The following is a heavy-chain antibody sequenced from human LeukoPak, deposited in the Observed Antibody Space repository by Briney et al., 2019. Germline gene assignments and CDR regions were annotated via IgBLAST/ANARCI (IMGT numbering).Heavy chain of an antibody. CDR1: GFTFSNAW. CDR3: ARGPYYYGSGRGDAFDI. CDR2: ISSDGSNK. Sequence: PGGSLRLSCAASGFTFSNAWMSWVRQAPGKGLEWVAIISSDGSNKYQADSVKGRFTISRDNSKNTLYLQMNSLRAEDTAVFYCARGPYYYGSGRGDAFDIWGQGTLVTVSS. D-gene: IGHD3-10*01. V-gene: IGHV3-30*03. J-gene: IGHJ3*02.